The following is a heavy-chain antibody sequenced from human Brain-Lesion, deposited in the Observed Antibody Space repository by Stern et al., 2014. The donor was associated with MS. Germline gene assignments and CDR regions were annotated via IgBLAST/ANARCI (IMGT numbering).Heavy chain of an antibody. CDR2: INPNTGGT. Sequence: QVQLVESGAEVKKPGASVKVSCKTSGYIFTGYYIHWVRQAPGQGLEWVAWINPNTGGTKYAQQFTGRVTLIRDTSISTAYVQISSLTSDDTAVYYCARDQRGITIFGVVTDYYYLGMDVWGQGTTVTVSS. J-gene: IGHJ6*02. CDR3: ARDQRGITIFGVVTDYYYLGMDV. CDR1: GYIFTGYY. V-gene: IGHV1-2*02. D-gene: IGHD3-3*01.